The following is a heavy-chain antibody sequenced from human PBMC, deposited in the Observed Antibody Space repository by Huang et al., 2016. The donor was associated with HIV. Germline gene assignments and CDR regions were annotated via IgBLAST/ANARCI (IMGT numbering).Heavy chain of an antibody. CDR2: RNPNSGKT. D-gene: IGHD6-19*01. CDR3: ARLTSGWYQDY. CDR1: GYIVSNYD. V-gene: IGHV1-8*01. J-gene: IGHJ4*02. Sequence: HVQLVQSGPEVKKPGASVKVSCQTSGYIVSNYDITWVRQAPGQGLQWMGWRNPNSGKTAYGQNFQGRVTLTRSTSTGAAYMVLNSLTSQDTAVYYCARLTSGWYQDYWGQGTLVTVSS.